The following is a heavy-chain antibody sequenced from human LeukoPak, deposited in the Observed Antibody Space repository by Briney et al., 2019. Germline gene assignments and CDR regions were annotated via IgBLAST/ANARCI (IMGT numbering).Heavy chain of an antibody. Sequence: SSETLSLTCAVYGGSFSGYYWSWIRQPPGKGLEWIGEINHSGSTNYNPSLKSRVTISVDTSKNQFSLKLSSVTAADTAVNYCARRALTFDYWGQGTLVTVSS. CDR2: INHSGST. D-gene: IGHD3-3*02. CDR1: GGSFSGYY. V-gene: IGHV4-34*01. CDR3: ARRALTFDY. J-gene: IGHJ4*02.